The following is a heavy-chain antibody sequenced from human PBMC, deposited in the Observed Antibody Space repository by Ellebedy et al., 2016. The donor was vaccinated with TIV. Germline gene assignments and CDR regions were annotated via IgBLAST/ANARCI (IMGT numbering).Heavy chain of an antibody. CDR3: ARADWTYDILTGYFPNRFDY. CDR1: GGSIGTFY. V-gene: IGHV4-59*01. Sequence: SETLSLTCSVSGGSIGTFYWNWIRQSPGKGLEWIGYVYYTGPTNYNPSLRSRVTISVDTSENQFSLRLKSVTAEDTAVYFCARADWTYDILTGYFPNRFDYWGQGTLVTVSS. D-gene: IGHD3-9*01. CDR2: VYYTGPT. J-gene: IGHJ4*02.